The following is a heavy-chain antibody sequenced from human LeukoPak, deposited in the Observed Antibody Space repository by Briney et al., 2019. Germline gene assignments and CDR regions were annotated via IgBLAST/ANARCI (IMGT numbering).Heavy chain of an antibody. CDR1: GGSISSGGYS. CDR3: ALLEVVVGSTKDF. J-gene: IGHJ4*02. D-gene: IGHD2-15*01. V-gene: IGHV4-30-4*07. Sequence: SETLSLTCAVSGGSISSGGYSWSWIRQPPGKGLEWIGYIYSSGSTYYNPSLKSRVTISVDTSKNQFSLKLTSVTAADTAVYYCALLEVVVGSTKDFWGQGTLVTVSS. CDR2: IYSSGST.